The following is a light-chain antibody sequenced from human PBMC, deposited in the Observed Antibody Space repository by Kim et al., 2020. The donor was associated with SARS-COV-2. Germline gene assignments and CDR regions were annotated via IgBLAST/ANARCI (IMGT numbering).Light chain of an antibody. J-gene: IGLJ1*01. CDR3: SSYTSSSTGV. CDR1: SSDVGGYND. Sequence: GQSITISCTGTSSDVGGYNDVSWYQQHPGKAPKLMIYDVSNRPSGVSNRFSGSKSGNTASLTISGLQAEDEADYYCSSYTSSSTGVFGTGTKVTVL. V-gene: IGLV2-14*03. CDR2: DVS.